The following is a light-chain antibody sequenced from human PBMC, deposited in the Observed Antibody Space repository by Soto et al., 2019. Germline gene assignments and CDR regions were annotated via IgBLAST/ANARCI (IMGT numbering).Light chain of an antibody. CDR1: QSVSSY. CDR3: QQRSNWPALT. V-gene: IGKV3-11*01. CDR2: DAS. J-gene: IGKJ4*02. Sequence: EIVLTQSPATLSLSPGERATLSCRASQSVSSYVSWYQQKPGQAPRLLIYDASNMATGIPARFSGSGSGIDVTLTISSLEPEDFAVYYCQQRSNWPALTFGGGTKVELK.